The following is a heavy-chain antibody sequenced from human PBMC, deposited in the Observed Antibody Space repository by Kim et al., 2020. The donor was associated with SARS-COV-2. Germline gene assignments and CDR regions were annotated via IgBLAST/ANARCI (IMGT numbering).Heavy chain of an antibody. D-gene: IGHD1-1*01. CDR2: INPNSGGT. Sequence: ASVKVSCKASGYTFTGYYIHWVRQAPGQGLEWMGWINPNSGGTNYAQKFQGRVTMTRDTSISTAYMELSRLRSDDTAVYYCARVPRIEREFDYWGQGTLVTVSS. CDR3: ARVPRIEREFDY. V-gene: IGHV1-2*02. CDR1: GYTFTGYY. J-gene: IGHJ4*02.